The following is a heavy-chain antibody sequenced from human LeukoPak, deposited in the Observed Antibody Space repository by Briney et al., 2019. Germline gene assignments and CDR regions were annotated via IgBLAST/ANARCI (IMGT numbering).Heavy chain of an antibody. J-gene: IGHJ5*02. D-gene: IGHD3-3*01. CDR1: GFSFNSYS. CDR3: AGGQSDGVWSS. CDR2: INSDGSSA. V-gene: IGHV3-74*01. Sequence: GGSLRLSCAASGFSFNSYSMNWVRQAPGKGLVWVSHINSDGSSARYADSVKGRFTISRDNAKNTLYLQMNSLRAEDTAVYYCAGGQSDGVWSSWGQGTLVTVSS.